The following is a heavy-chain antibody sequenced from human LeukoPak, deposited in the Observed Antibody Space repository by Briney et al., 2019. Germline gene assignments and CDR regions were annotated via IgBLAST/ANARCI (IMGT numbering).Heavy chain of an antibody. D-gene: IGHD2-2*01. V-gene: IGHV1-69*04. J-gene: IGHJ5*02. CDR3: ARDPPERDEYQLLSNWFDP. CDR1: GDTFSSYT. Sequence: SVKVSCKASGDTFSSYTISWVRQAPGQGLEWMGRIIPILGIANCAQKFQGRVTITADKSTSTAYMELSSLRSEDTAVYYCARDPPERDEYQLLSNWFDPWGQGTLVTVSS. CDR2: IIPILGIA.